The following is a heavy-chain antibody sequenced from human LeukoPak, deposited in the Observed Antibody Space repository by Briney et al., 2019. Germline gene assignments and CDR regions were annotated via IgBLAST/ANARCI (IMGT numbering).Heavy chain of an antibody. CDR1: GVSITSGSYY. CDR3: ARGASPKDAVFFDY. V-gene: IGHV4-61*02. Sequence: SETLSLTCSVSGVSITSGSYYWVWLRQSAGKGLEWIGRVHSSGDIYHNAAFRSRAAVSGDASKNQFSLQLNSVTAADTAVYYCARGASPKDAVFFDYWGQGALITVSS. D-gene: IGHD3-16*01. J-gene: IGHJ4*02. CDR2: VHSSGDI.